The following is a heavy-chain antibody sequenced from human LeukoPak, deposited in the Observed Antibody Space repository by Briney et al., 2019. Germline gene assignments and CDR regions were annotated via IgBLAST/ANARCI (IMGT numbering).Heavy chain of an antibody. CDR1: GYTFTSYG. J-gene: IGHJ4*02. D-gene: IGHD4-23*01. CDR2: ISAYNGNT. Sequence: GASVKVSCKASGYTFTSYGISWGRQAPGQGLEWMGWISAYNGNTNYAQQRQGRVTMTPDTSTSTAYMELRSLRSDDTAVYYCAKTPINYYGGNSELGYFDYWGQGTLVTVSS. CDR3: AKTPINYYGGNSELGYFDY. V-gene: IGHV1-18*01.